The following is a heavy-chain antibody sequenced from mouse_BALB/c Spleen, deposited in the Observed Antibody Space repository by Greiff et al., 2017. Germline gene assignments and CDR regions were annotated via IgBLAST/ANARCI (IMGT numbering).Heavy chain of an antibody. D-gene: IGHD1-2*01. CDR1: GFTFSSYA. V-gene: IGHV5-6-5*01. CDR3: ARELRLPWFAY. J-gene: IGHJ3*01. Sequence: EVKLMESGGGLVKPGGSLKLSCAASGFTFSSYAMSWVRQTPEKRLEWVASISSGGSPYYPDSVKGRFTISRDNARNILYLQMSSLRSEDTAMYYCARELRLPWFAYWGQGTLVTVSA. CDR2: ISSGGSP.